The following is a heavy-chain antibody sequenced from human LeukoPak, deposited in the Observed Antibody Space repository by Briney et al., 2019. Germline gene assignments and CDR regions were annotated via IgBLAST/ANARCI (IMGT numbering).Heavy chain of an antibody. CDR3: ARDLYSSSPTTPKIEPVDY. CDR1: GYSISSGYY. CDR2: IYHSGST. J-gene: IGHJ4*02. D-gene: IGHD6-13*01. V-gene: IGHV4-38-2*02. Sequence: ASETLSLTCTVSGYSISSGYYWGWIRQPPGKGLEWIGSIYHSGSTYYNPSLKSRVTISVDTSKNQFSLKLSSVTAADTAVYYCARDLYSSSPTTPKIEPVDYWGQGTLVTVSS.